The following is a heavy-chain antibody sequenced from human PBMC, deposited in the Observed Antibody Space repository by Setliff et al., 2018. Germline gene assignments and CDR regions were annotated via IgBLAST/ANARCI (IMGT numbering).Heavy chain of an antibody. D-gene: IGHD2-21*01. J-gene: IGHJ6*03. CDR1: GGSLSGAS. CDR2: VFYSGAT. V-gene: IGHV4-61*08. CDR3: ARGLEGEDYFYYMDV. Sequence: SETLSLTCTVSGGSLSGASIVTWIRQPPGKGLEFIGYVFYSGATKHDPSLKSRVTMSVDTSKNQFSLKLRSVTAADTAMYYCARGLEGEDYFYYMDVWGKGNTVTVSS.